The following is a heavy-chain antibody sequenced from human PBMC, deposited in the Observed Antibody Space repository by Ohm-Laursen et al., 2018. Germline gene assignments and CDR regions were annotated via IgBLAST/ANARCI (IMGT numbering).Heavy chain of an antibody. V-gene: IGHV1-2*02. J-gene: IGHJ4*02. D-gene: IGHD3-22*01. CDR3: AMLDSSGYYYGYYFDY. CDR2: INPNTGGT. Sequence: ASVKVSCHASGYSFTGYFIHWVRQAPGQGLEWMGWINPNTGGTSFAQNFQGRVTMTRDTSISTAYMELSRLRSDDTAVYYCAMLDSSGYYYGYYFDYWGQGTLVTVSS. CDR1: GYSFTGYF.